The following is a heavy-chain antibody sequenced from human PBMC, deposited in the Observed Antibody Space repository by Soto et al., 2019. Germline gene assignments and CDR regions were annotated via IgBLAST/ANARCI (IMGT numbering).Heavy chain of an antibody. CDR2: INHSGST. V-gene: IGHV4-59*12. CDR3: ARRPYYGSGSYSRGGMDV. CDR1: GVSMSSYY. J-gene: IGHJ6*02. Sequence: LSLTCTVSGVSMSSYYWSWIRQPPGKGLEWIGYINHSGSTNYNPSLKSRVTISVGTSKNQLSLKLSSVTAADTAVYYCARRPYYGSGSYSRGGMDVWGQGTTVTVSS. D-gene: IGHD3-10*01.